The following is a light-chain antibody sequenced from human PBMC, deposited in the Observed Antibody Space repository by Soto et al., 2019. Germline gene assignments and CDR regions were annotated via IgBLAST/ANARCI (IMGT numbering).Light chain of an antibody. CDR2: YNT. CDR1: SSNIGAGYD. CDR3: QFYDSSLSGVV. V-gene: IGLV1-40*01. Sequence: QSVLTQPPSVSGAPGQRVTISCTGSSSNIGAGYDVHWYQHLPGTAPKLLIYYNTNRPSGVPDRFSGSKSGTSASLAITGLQAEDEADYYCQFYDSSLSGVVFGGGTKLTVL. J-gene: IGLJ2*01.